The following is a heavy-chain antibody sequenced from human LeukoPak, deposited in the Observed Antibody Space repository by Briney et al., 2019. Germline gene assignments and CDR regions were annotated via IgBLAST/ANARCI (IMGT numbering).Heavy chain of an antibody. D-gene: IGHD6-13*01. CDR2: ISWDGGST. CDR3: AEDMGYSSSWFDY. J-gene: IGHJ4*02. CDR1: GFTFDDYA. Sequence: PGGSLRLSCAASGFTFDDYAMHWVRQAPGKGLEWVSLISWDGGSTYYADSVKGRFTISRDNSKNSLYLQMNSLRAEDTALYYCAEDMGYSSSWFDYWGQGTLVTVSS. V-gene: IGHV3-43D*04.